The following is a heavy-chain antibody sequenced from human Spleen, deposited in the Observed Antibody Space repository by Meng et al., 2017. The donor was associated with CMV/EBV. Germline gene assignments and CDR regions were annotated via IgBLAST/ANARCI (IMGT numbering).Heavy chain of an antibody. Sequence: YSFTNYWIGWVRQMPGKGLEWMGMIYPGDYDTRYSPSFQGPSFQGQVTISDDKSISTAYLQWSSLKASDTAIYYWARRVGPRGMDVWGQGTTVTVSS. CDR3: ARRVGPRGMDV. V-gene: IGHV5-51*01. CDR2: IYPGDYDT. CDR1: YSFTNYW. J-gene: IGHJ6*02. D-gene: IGHD3/OR15-3a*01.